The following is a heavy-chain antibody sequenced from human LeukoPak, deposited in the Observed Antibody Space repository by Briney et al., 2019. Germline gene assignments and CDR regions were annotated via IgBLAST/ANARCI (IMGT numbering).Heavy chain of an antibody. Sequence: GASVKVSCNASSYTFTSYGISWVRQAPGQGLEWMGWISACNGNTNYAQKLQGRVTMTTDTSTSTAYMELRSLRSDDTAVYYCARSGGYCSGGSCYQLDCFDPWGQGTLVTVSS. CDR2: ISACNGNT. J-gene: IGHJ5*02. D-gene: IGHD2-15*01. CDR3: ARSGGYCSGGSCYQLDCFDP. CDR1: SYTFTSYG. V-gene: IGHV1-18*01.